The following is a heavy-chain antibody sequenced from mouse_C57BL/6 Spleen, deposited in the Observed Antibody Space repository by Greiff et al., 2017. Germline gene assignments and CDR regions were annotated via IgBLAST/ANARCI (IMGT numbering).Heavy chain of an antibody. J-gene: IGHJ4*01. Sequence: EVKVVESGGGLVKPGGSLKLSCAASGFTFSDYGMHWVRQAPEKGLEWVAYISSGSSTNYYADTVKGRFTISRDNAKNTLFLQMTSLRSEDTAMYYCASGYGNFMDYWGQGTSVTVSS. CDR2: ISSGSSTN. D-gene: IGHD2-1*01. CDR3: ASGYGNFMDY. V-gene: IGHV5-17*01. CDR1: GFTFSDYG.